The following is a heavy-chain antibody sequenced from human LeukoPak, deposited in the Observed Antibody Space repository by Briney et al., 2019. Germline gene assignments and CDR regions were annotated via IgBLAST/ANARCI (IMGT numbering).Heavy chain of an antibody. CDR3: ARPRYCSSTNCYIDY. V-gene: IGHV3-30*03. D-gene: IGHD2-2*01. CDR2: ISYYGSNK. J-gene: IGHJ4*02. CDR1: GFTFSSYG. Sequence: GGSLRLSCAASGFTFSSYGMHWVRRAPGKGRVGVAVISYYGSNKYYADYVKGRFTISRDNSKNSLYLQMNSLRVEDTAVYYCARPRYCSSTNCYIDYWGQGTLVTVSS.